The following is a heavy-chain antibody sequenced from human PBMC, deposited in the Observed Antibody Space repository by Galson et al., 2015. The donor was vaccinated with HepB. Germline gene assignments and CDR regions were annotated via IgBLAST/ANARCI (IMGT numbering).Heavy chain of an antibody. V-gene: IGHV3-48*04. D-gene: IGHD6-19*01. CDR3: ASSSGWPIDY. Sequence: SLRLSCAASGFTFSSYSMNWVRQAPGKGLEWVSYISSSSSTIYYADSVKGRFTISRDNAKNSLYLQMNSLRAEDTAVYYCASSSGWPIDYWGQGTLVTVSS. CDR2: ISSSSSTI. CDR1: GFTFSSYS. J-gene: IGHJ4*02.